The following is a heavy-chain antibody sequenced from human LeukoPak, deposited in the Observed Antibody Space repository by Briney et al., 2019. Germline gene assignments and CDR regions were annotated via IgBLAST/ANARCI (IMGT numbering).Heavy chain of an antibody. Sequence: TLSLTCTVSGGSISSGGYYWSWIRQPPGKGLEWIGYIYHSGSTYYNPSLKSRVTISVDRSKNQFSLKLSSVTAADTAVYYCASFGRTARYCSSTSCLFDYWGQGTLVTVSS. CDR1: GGSISSGGYY. V-gene: IGHV4-30-2*01. J-gene: IGHJ4*02. CDR2: IYHSGST. D-gene: IGHD2-2*01. CDR3: ASFGRTARYCSSTSCLFDY.